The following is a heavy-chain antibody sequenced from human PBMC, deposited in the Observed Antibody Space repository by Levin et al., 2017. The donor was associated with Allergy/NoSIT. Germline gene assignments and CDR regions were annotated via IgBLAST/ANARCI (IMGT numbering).Heavy chain of an antibody. CDR1: GFTFSSYA. CDR2: ISYDGSNK. CDR3: AREGRTTVLLWFGELFEDAFDI. D-gene: IGHD3-10*01. J-gene: IGHJ3*02. Sequence: PGGSLRLSCAASGFTFSSYAMHWVRQAPGKGLEWVAVISYDGSNKYYADSVKGRFTISRDNSKNTLYLQMNSLRAEDTAVYYCAREGRTTVLLWFGELFEDAFDIWGQGTMVTVSS. V-gene: IGHV3-30-3*01.